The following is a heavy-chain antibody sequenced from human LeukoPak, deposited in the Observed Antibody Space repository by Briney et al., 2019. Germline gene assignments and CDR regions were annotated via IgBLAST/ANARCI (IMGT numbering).Heavy chain of an antibody. Sequence: GGSLRLSCAVSGFSLSGYGMHWVRQAPGKGLEWVTFIRYDGSTKSYADSVKGRFTIARDNSKNTLYLQMNSLRAEDTAVYFCAKDYNNGFDYWGQGAMVTVSS. CDR1: GFSLSGYG. CDR3: AKDYNNGFDY. V-gene: IGHV3-30*02. J-gene: IGHJ4*02. CDR2: IRYDGSTK. D-gene: IGHD1-14*01.